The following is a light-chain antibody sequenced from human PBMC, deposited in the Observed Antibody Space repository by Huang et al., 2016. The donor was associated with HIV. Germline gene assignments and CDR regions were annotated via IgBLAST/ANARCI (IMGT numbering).Light chain of an antibody. Sequence: DIQMTQSPSSLSGFVGDTVTITFRASQVIGNSLAWYQQKPGRPPKLLIYVASTLQSGFPSRFSGSGSGTDFTLTISNLQTEDVATYYCQKYDSAPRTFGQGTRV. J-gene: IGKJ1*01. CDR3: QKYDSAPRT. CDR2: VAS. V-gene: IGKV1-27*01. CDR1: QVIGNS.